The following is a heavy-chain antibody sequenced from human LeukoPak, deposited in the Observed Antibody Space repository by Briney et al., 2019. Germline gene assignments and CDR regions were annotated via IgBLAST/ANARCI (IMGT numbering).Heavy chain of an antibody. D-gene: IGHD2-21*02. CDR2: ISSSSSYI. CDR3: ARIGGDSFSFDY. J-gene: IGHJ4*02. CDR1: GFTFSSYS. Sequence: GGSLRLSCAASGFTFSSYSMNWVRQAPGKGLEWVSSISSSSSYIYYADSVKGRFTISRDNAKNSLYLQMNSLRAEDTAVYYCARIGGDSFSFDYWGQGTLVTVSS. V-gene: IGHV3-21*01.